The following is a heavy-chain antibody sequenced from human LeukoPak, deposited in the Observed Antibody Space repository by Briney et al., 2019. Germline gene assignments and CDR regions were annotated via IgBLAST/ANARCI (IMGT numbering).Heavy chain of an antibody. CDR2: VSGSGVNT. CDR3: ARDQHYATDY. V-gene: IGHV1-46*03. Sequence: ASVKVSCKASGYMFISYNMQWVRQAPGQGLEWMGMVSGSGVNTKYAQKFRDRVTMTSDTSTSTVYMELSSLTSDDTAVYYCARDQHYATDYWGQGTLVTV. J-gene: IGHJ4*02. D-gene: IGHD2-2*01. CDR1: GYMFISYN.